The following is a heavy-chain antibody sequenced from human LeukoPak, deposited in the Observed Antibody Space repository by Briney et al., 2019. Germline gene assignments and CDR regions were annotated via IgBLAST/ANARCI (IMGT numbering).Heavy chain of an antibody. Sequence: PGGSLRLSCAASGFTFSSYSMNWVRQAPGKGLEWVSSISSSSSYVYYADSVKGRFTISRDNAKNSLYLQMNSLRAEHPSVYYCASYELYAPFDYWGQGTLVTVSS. CDR2: ISSSSSYV. J-gene: IGHJ4*02. CDR3: ASYELYAPFDY. CDR1: GFTFSSYS. V-gene: IGHV3-21*01. D-gene: IGHD3-3*01.